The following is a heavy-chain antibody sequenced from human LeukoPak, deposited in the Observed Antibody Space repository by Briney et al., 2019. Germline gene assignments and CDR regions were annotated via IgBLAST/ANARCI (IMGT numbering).Heavy chain of an antibody. V-gene: IGHV3-48*01. D-gene: IGHD5-12*01. CDR1: GFPFNSYS. CDR2: ITDTGSSI. Sequence: GGSLRLSCAASGFPFNSYSMNWVRQAPGKGLEWLSYITDTGSSIFYAESVKGRFTISRDNARNTLFLQMNSLRAEDTAIYYCARDRPLSGYDFDSWGQGTLVTVSS. CDR3: ARDRPLSGYDFDS. J-gene: IGHJ4*02.